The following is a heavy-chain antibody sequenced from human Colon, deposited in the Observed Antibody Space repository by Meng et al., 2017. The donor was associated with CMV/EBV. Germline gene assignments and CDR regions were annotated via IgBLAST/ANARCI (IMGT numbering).Heavy chain of an antibody. CDR1: GYTFTLSDYY. Sequence: QVQLVQSGAEVKKHGASVKVSCKASGYTFTLSDYYIHWVRQAPGQGLEWMGRINPSNGDTNYAQNFQGRVTVTRDTSISTVYMEVNSLTSDDTAVYYCTREGFDYWGQGALVTVSS. J-gene: IGHJ4*02. CDR3: TREGFDY. CDR2: INPSNGDT. V-gene: IGHV1-2*06.